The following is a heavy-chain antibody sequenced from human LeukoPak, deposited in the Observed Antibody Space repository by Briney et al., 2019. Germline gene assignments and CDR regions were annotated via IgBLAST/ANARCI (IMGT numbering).Heavy chain of an antibody. V-gene: IGHV3-48*03. Sequence: GGSLRLSCAASGFTLSSYEMNWVRQAPGKGLEWVSYISTSGSTLYADSVKGRFTISRDDAKNSLYLQMNSLRAEDTAVYYCARDSELTGDRTEYWGQGTLSPSPQ. CDR3: ARDSELTGDRTEY. D-gene: IGHD1-7*01. CDR2: ISTSGST. J-gene: IGHJ4*02. CDR1: GFTLSSYE.